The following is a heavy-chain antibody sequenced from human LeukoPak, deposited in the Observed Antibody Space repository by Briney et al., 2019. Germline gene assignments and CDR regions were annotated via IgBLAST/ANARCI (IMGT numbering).Heavy chain of an antibody. CDR3: ARGGTTTDTYDS. V-gene: IGHV3-21*06. J-gene: IGHJ4*02. CDR1: GFTFNAYT. CDR2: IHPSGAYS. D-gene: IGHD1/OR15-1a*01. Sequence: GGSLRLSCTASGFTFNAYTMNWVGQAPGNGLEWVSSIHPSGAYSYYAHSVRGRFTISRHNPQNSLYLEQNSRRAEDTAVYHCARGGTTTDTYDSWGQGILVTVSS.